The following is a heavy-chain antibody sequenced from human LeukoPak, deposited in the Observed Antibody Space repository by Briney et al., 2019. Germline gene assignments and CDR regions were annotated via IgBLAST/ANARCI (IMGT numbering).Heavy chain of an antibody. CDR3: ARLAWGRLDY. Sequence: SGTLSLTCAVSGGSISSSNWWSWVRQPPGKGLEWIGEIYHSGSANYNPSLKSRVTISVDTSKNQFSLKLSSVTAADTAVYYCARLAWGRLDYWGQGTLVTASS. J-gene: IGHJ4*02. CDR2: IYHSGSA. V-gene: IGHV4-4*02. CDR1: GGSISSSNW. D-gene: IGHD7-27*01.